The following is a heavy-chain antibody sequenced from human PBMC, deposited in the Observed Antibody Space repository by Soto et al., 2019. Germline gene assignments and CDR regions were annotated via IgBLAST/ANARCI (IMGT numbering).Heavy chain of an antibody. J-gene: IGHJ6*02. CDR2: IIPIFGTA. V-gene: IGHV1-69*13. CDR3: AKVRYSSPMGYYYGMDV. Sequence: SVKVSCKASRVAFSKFIVTWVRQAPGLGLEWVGGIIPIFGTANYAQKSQGRVTITADESTSTSYMEVNNLRSEDTAVYYCAKVRYSSPMGYYYGMDVWGQGTTVTVSS. CDR1: RVAFSKFI. D-gene: IGHD6-19*01.